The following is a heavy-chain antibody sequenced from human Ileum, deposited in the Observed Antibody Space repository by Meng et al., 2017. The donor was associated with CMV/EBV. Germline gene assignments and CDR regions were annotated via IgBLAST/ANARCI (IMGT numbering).Heavy chain of an antibody. CDR3: ARDQSQYDNSWWFDP. CDR1: GYTFTSTY. D-gene: IGHD4-11*01. J-gene: IGHJ5*02. CDR2: INPSGDST. Sequence: SGYTFTSTYVHWVRQAPGQGLEWMGIINPSGDSTYYAQKFQGRITMTRDTSTTTDYMELSSLRSEDTAVYYCARDQSQYDNSWWFDPWGQGTLVTVSS. V-gene: IGHV1-46*01.